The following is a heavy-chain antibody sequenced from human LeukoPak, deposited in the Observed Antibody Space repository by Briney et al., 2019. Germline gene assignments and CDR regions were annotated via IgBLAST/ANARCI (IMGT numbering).Heavy chain of an antibody. CDR1: GFTFGDYA. V-gene: IGHV3-49*04. Sequence: GGSLRLSCTASGFTFGDYAMSWVRQAPGKGLEWVGFIRSKAYGGTTEYAASVKGRFTISRDDSKSIAYLQMNSLKTEDTAVYYCTREAPMVGATILDYWGQGTLVTVPS. CDR2: IRSKAYGGTT. CDR3: TREAPMVGATILDY. D-gene: IGHD1-26*01. J-gene: IGHJ4*02.